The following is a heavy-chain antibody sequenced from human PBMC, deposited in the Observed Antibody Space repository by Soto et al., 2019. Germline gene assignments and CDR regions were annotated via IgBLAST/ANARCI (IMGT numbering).Heavy chain of an antibody. Sequence: GGSLRLSCAASGFTFSNAWMSWARQAPGKGLEWVGLIKTKTDGETTDYTAPVKGRFTISRDDSKNTLYLQMNSLKTEDTAVYYCIWSGYLFDYWGQGTLVTVSS. CDR2: IKTKTDGETT. V-gene: IGHV3-15*01. J-gene: IGHJ4*02. CDR3: IWSGYLFDY. CDR1: GFTFSNAW. D-gene: IGHD3-3*01.